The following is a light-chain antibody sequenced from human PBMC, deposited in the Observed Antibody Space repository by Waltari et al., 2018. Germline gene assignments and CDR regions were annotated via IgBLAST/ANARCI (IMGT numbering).Light chain of an antibody. J-gene: IGKJ1*01. CDR2: GAS. Sequence: EIVLSQSPGTLSLSPGVRATLSCRARQSVTRTLAWYQQKPGQAPRLLIYGASNRATGLPDRVSGRGSGTGFSLTISRLEPEDFAGYYCKHYLRLPATFGQGTKVEIK. CDR3: KHYLRLPAT. CDR1: QSVTRT. V-gene: IGKV3-20*01.